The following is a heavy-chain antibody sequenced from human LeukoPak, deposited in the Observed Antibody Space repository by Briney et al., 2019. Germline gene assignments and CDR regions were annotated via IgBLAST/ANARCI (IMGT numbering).Heavy chain of an antibody. CDR1: GYTFTSYG. CDR2: ISAYNGNT. CDR3: AKDRAYYSDSSGYYLVRAYDY. Sequence: ASVKASCKASGYTFTSYGISWVRQAPGQGLEWMGWISAYNGNTNYAQKLQGRVTMTTDTSTSTAYMELRSLRSDDTAVYYCAKDRAYYSDSSGYYLVRAYDYWGQGTLVTVSS. V-gene: IGHV1-18*01. J-gene: IGHJ4*02. D-gene: IGHD3-22*01.